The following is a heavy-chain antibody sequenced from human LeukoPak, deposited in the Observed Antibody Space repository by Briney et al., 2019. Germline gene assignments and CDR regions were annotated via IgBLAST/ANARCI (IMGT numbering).Heavy chain of an antibody. CDR1: GGSISSYY. CDR3: ARDPKPL. J-gene: IGHJ3*01. V-gene: IGHV4-59*01. CDR2: IYYSGST. Sequence: SETLSLTCTVSGGSISSYYWSWIRQPPGKGLEWIGYIYYSGSTNYNPSLKSRVTISVDTSKNQFSLKLSSVTAADTAVYYCARDPKPLWGQGTMVTVSS.